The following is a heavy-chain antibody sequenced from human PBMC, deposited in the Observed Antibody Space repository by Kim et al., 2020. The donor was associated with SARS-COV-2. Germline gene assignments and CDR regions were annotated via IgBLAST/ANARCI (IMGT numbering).Heavy chain of an antibody. CDR1: GGSFSGYY. CDR3: ARGPGYSSSGYGARNWFDP. D-gene: IGHD6-13*01. Sequence: SETLSLTCAVYGGSFSGYYWSWIRQPPGKGLEWIGEINHSGSTNYNPSLKSRVTISVDTSKNQFSLKLSSVTAADTAGYYCARGPGYSSSGYGARNWFDPGGQGTLVTVSS. J-gene: IGHJ5*02. V-gene: IGHV4-34*01. CDR2: INHSGST.